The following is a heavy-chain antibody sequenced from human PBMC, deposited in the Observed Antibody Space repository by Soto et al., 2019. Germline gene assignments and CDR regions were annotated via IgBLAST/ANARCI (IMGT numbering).Heavy chain of an antibody. J-gene: IGHJ4*02. D-gene: IGHD3-3*01. CDR1: GFTFSSFW. Sequence: LRLSCAASGFTFSSFWITWVRQAPGKGLEWVANINQDGSEKHYVDSVKGRFTLSRDNAENSVYLQMNSLRADDTAVYYCARDFGVQELDYWGQGTLVTVSS. CDR3: ARDFGVQELDY. CDR2: INQDGSEK. V-gene: IGHV3-7*01.